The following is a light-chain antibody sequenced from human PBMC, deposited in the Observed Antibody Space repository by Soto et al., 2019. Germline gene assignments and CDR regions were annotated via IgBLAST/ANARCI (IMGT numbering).Light chain of an antibody. CDR2: GAS. V-gene: IGKV3-20*01. J-gene: IGKJ1*01. CDR1: QSVSSSS. Sequence: EIVLTQSPGTLSLSPGERATLSCRASQSVSSSSLAWYQQKPGQAPRHLIYGASSRATGIPDRFHGSGSGTDFTVTISSVEAEDFAWYYCQQYGSSPPRTFGQGTKVEIK. CDR3: QQYGSSPPRT.